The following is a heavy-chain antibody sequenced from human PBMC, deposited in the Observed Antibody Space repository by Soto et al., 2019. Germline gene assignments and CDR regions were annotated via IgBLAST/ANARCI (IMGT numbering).Heavy chain of an antibody. CDR3: ARVGGGYDRYYYYGMDV. Sequence: QVQLVQSGAEVKKPGSSVKVSCKASGGTFSSYAISWVRRAPGQGLEWMGGIIPIFGTANYAQKFQGRVTITADESTRTAYMELSSLRTEDTAVYYCARVGGGYDRYYYYGMDVWGQGTTVTVSS. CDR2: IIPIFGTA. J-gene: IGHJ6*02. CDR1: GGTFSSYA. V-gene: IGHV1-69*01. D-gene: IGHD5-12*01.